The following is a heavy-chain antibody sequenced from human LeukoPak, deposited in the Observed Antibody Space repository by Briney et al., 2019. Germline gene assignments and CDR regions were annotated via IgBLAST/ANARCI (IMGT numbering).Heavy chain of an antibody. V-gene: IGHV4-30-2*01. CDR3: ARANDFWSGYTNDY. Sequence: SETLSLTCTVSGDSISSGGYYWSWIRQPPGKGLEWIGYIYHRGNTYYNPSLKSRVAISVDRSKNQFSLRLSSVTAADTAVYYCARANDFWSGYTNDYWGQGTLVTVSS. J-gene: IGHJ4*02. D-gene: IGHD3-3*01. CDR1: GDSISSGGYY. CDR2: IYHRGNT.